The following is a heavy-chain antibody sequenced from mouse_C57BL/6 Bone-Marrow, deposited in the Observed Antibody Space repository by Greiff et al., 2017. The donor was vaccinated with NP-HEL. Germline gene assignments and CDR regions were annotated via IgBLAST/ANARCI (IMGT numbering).Heavy chain of an antibody. J-gene: IGHJ3*01. CDR2: IDPENGDT. D-gene: IGHD1-1*01. Sequence: VQLKESGAELVRPGASVKLSCTASGFNIKDDYMHWVKQRPEQGLEWIGWIDPENGDTEYASKFQGKATITADTSSNTAYLQLSSLTSEDTAVYYCTCYYYGSSPWFAYWGQGTLVTVSA. CDR3: TCYYYGSSPWFAY. CDR1: GFNIKDDY. V-gene: IGHV14-4*01.